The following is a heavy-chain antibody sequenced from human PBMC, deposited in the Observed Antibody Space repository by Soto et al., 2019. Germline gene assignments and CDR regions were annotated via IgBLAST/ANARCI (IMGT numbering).Heavy chain of an antibody. D-gene: IGHD3-3*01. Sequence: GASVKVSCKASGYTFTSYDINWVRQATGQGREWMGWMNPNSGNTGYAQKFQGRGTMTRNTSISTAYMELSSLRSEDTAVYYCARKEHYDFWSGSLYYYYMDVWGKGTTVTVSS. CDR3: ARKEHYDFWSGSLYYYYMDV. V-gene: IGHV1-8*01. J-gene: IGHJ6*03. CDR1: GYTFTSYD. CDR2: MNPNSGNT.